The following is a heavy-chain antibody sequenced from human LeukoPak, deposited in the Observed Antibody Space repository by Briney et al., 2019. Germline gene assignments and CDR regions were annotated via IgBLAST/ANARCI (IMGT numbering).Heavy chain of an antibody. D-gene: IGHD3-10*01. CDR1: GFTFSTFA. V-gene: IGHV3-23*01. J-gene: IGHJ4*02. CDR3: AKDRSGGSGTLFPIFDF. CDR2: ISGSGGST. Sequence: GGSLRLSCAASGFTFSTFAMNWVRQVPGKGLEWLSAISGSGGSTYYAGSVRGRFTVSRDNSQNTLYLQINSLGAGDTAAYYCAKDRSGGSGTLFPIFDFWGQGTQVTVSS.